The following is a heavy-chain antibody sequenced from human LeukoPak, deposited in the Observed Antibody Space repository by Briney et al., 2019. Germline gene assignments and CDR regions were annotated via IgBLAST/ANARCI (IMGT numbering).Heavy chain of an antibody. CDR1: GFTFSSCG. V-gene: IGHV3-23*01. D-gene: IGHD5-18*01. Sequence: GGSLRLSCAASGFTFSSCGMHWVRQAPGKGLEWVSAISGSGGSTYYADSVKGRFTISRDNSKNTLYLQMNSLRAEDTAVYYCAKVGDRSYGLYYYYYYMDVWGKGTTVTVSS. CDR2: ISGSGGST. J-gene: IGHJ6*03. CDR3: AKVGDRSYGLYYYYYYMDV.